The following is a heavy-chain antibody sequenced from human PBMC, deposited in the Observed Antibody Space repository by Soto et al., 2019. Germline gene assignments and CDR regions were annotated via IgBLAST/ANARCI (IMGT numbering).Heavy chain of an antibody. V-gene: IGHV3-30*18. Sequence: QVQLVESGGGVVQPGRSLRLSCAASGFTFSSYGMHWVRQAPGKGLEWVAVISYDGSNKYYADSVKGRFTISRDNSKNTLYLQMNSLRAEDTAVYYCAKSPYGSGSLSPTDPIFSWGQGTLVTVSS. J-gene: IGHJ4*02. D-gene: IGHD3-10*01. CDR3: AKSPYGSGSLSPTDPIFS. CDR1: GFTFSSYG. CDR2: ISYDGSNK.